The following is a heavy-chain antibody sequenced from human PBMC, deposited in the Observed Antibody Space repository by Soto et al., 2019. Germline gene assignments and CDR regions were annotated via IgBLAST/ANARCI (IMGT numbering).Heavy chain of an antibody. Sequence: GGSLRLSCAASGFAFSSYAMSWVRQAPGKGLEWVSAISGSGGSTYYADSVKGRFTISRDNSKNTLYLQMNSLRAEDTAAYYCAKRGTYSNSPLDYWGQGTPVTVSS. J-gene: IGHJ4*02. CDR1: GFAFSSYA. V-gene: IGHV3-23*01. CDR3: AKRGTYSNSPLDY. CDR2: ISGSGGST. D-gene: IGHD4-4*01.